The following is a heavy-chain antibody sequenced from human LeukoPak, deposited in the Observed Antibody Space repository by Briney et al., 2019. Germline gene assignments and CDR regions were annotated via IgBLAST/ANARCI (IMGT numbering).Heavy chain of an antibody. CDR1: GGTFSSYA. CDR3: ARVGGAARSYFDY. CDR2: IIPIFGTA. J-gene: IGHJ4*02. Sequence: SVKVSCKASGGTFSSYAISWVRQAPGQGLEWMGGIIPIFGTANYAQKFQGRVTITTDESTSTAYMELSGLRSEDTAVYYCARVGGAARSYFDYWGQGTLVTVSS. V-gene: IGHV1-69*05. D-gene: IGHD6-6*01.